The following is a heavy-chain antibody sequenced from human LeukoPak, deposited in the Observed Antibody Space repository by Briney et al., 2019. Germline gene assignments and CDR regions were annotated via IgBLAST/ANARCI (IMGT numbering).Heavy chain of an antibody. CDR3: ARVWELSYDY. CDR2: IYNDGST. Sequence: GGSLRLSCAASGFSVSTDHMSWVRQAPGKGLKWVSVIYNDGSTYYADTVKGRFTISRDNSKNTVDLLVNSLRAEDTAVYNCARVWELSYDYWGQGTLVTVSS. CDR1: GFSVSTDH. D-gene: IGHD3-16*02. J-gene: IGHJ4*02. V-gene: IGHV3-53*01.